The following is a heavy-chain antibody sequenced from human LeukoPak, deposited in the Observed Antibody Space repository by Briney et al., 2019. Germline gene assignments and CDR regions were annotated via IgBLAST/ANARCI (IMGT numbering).Heavy chain of an antibody. CDR1: GGSFSGYY. CDR3: ARLMTVLDAFDI. V-gene: IGHV4-34*01. CDR2: INHSGST. J-gene: IGHJ3*02. Sequence: SETLSLTCAVYGGSFSGYYWSWIRQPPGKGLEWIGEINHSGSTNYNPFLKSRVTISVDTSKNQFSLKLSSVTAADTAVYYCARLMTVLDAFDIWGQGTMVTVSS. D-gene: IGHD2-8*01.